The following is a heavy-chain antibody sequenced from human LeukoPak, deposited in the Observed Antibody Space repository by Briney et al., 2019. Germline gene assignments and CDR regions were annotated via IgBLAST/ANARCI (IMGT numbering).Heavy chain of an antibody. V-gene: IGHV3-7*03. CDR2: INHNGNVN. D-gene: IGHD3-16*01. CDR3: ARGGGLDV. CDR1: GFTFSSYW. J-gene: IGHJ6*02. Sequence: GGSLRLSCAASGFTFSSYWMNWARQAPGKGLEWVASINHNGNVNYYGDSVKGRFTISRDNAKNSLYLQMSNLRAEDTAVYFCARGGGLDVWGQGATVTVSS.